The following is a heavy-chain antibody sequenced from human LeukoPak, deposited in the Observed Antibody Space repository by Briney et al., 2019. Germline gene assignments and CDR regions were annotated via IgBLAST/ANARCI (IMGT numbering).Heavy chain of an antibody. J-gene: IGHJ6*02. V-gene: IGHV3-66*01. CDR2: IYSSGST. Sequence: GGSLRLSCAASGFTVSSNYMSWVRQAPGKGLEWVSVIYSSGSTYYADSVKGRFTISRDNSKNTLYLQMNSLRAEDTAVYYCATDSYGDYAYFYYYGMDVWGQGTTVTVSS. D-gene: IGHD4-17*01. CDR3: ATDSYGDYAYFYYYGMDV. CDR1: GFTVSSNY.